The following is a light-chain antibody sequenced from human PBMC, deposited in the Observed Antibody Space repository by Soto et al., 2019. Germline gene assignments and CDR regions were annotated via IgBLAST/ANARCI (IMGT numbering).Light chain of an antibody. CDR3: AAWHDSLSGVI. J-gene: IGLJ2*01. V-gene: IGLV1-47*02. CDR1: RPSIGSNH. CDR2: TNN. Sequence: QSVLTQPPSASGTPGQRVTISCSGSRPSIGSNHVYWYQQLPGMAPNLLIYTNNQRPSGVPDRFSASKSGTSASLAISGLRSEDEADYSCAAWHDSLSGVIFGGGTKLTVL.